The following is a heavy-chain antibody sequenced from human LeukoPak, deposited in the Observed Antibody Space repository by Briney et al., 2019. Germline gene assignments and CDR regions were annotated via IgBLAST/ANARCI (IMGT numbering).Heavy chain of an antibody. CDR2: ISYDGSNK. V-gene: IGHV3-30*18. CDR3: AKDYDFWSRYGMDV. Sequence: PGGSLRLSCAASGFTFSNYWMSWVRQAPGKGLEWVAVISYDGSNKYYADSVKGRFTISRDNSKNTLYLQMNSLRAEDTAVYYCAKDYDFWSRYGMDVWGQGTTVTVSS. J-gene: IGHJ6*02. CDR1: GFTFSNYW. D-gene: IGHD3-3*01.